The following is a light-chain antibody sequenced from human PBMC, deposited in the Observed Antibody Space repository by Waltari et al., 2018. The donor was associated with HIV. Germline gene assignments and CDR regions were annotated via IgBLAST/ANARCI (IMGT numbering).Light chain of an antibody. CDR3: TTWDHSLFGHVV. V-gene: IGLV1-44*01. CDR1: SPNIGSYS. J-gene: IGLJ2*01. CDR2: SNS. Sequence: QSVLTQPPSASGTPGQRVTISCSGGSPNIGSYSVTWYQQLPRTAPKLLIYSNSQRPSGVPDRFSGSKSGTSASLAISGLQSEDEADYYCTTWDHSLFGHVVFGGGTRLTVV.